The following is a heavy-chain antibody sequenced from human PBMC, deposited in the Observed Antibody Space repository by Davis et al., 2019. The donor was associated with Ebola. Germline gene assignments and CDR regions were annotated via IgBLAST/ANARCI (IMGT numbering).Heavy chain of an antibody. D-gene: IGHD1-7*01. CDR3: ARGSCWNYSLDY. J-gene: IGHJ4*02. Sequence: GESLKISCAASGFTFSSCEMNWVRQAPGKGLEWVSYISSSGSTIYYADSVKGRFTISRDNAKNSLYLQMNSLRAEDTAVYYCARGSCWNYSLDYWGQGTLVTVSS. CDR2: ISSSGSTI. V-gene: IGHV3-48*03. CDR1: GFTFSSCE.